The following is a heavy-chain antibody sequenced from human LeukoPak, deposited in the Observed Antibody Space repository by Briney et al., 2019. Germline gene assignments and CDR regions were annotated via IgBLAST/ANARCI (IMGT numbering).Heavy chain of an antibody. CDR1: GFTFSSYA. Sequence: QPGGSLRLSCSASGFTFSSYAMHWVRQAPGKGLEYVSAIISNGGSTYYADSVKGRFTISRDNSKNTLYLQMSSLRAEDTAVYYCVKVPASGWTVDYWGQGTLVTVSS. V-gene: IGHV3-64D*06. D-gene: IGHD6-19*01. CDR2: IISNGGST. J-gene: IGHJ4*02. CDR3: VKVPASGWTVDY.